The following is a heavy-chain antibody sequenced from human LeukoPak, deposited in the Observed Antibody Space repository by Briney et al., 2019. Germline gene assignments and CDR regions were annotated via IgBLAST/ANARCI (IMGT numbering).Heavy chain of an antibody. J-gene: IGHJ4*02. CDR2: IRWNIGSI. D-gene: IGHD6-13*01. CDR3: AKGIAAAGTQGGSVDY. V-gene: IGHV3-9*01. CDR1: GFTLDDYA. Sequence: GGSLRLSCAASGFTLDDYAMHWVRQAPGKGLEWVSAIRWNIGSIGYTDSVNGPVTISRDKAKSSLYLQMNSLSAEDTDLYYCAKGIAAAGTQGGSVDYWGQGTLVTVSS.